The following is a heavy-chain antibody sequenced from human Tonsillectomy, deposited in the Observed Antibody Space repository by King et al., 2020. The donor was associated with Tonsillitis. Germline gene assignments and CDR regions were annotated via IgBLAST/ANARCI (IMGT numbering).Heavy chain of an antibody. Sequence: VQLQESGPGLVKPSETLSLTCTVSGGSINSYYWSWIRQPAGKGLEYIGRIYTSGSTNYNPSLKSRVTMSVDTSKNQFFLKRCSVTAAATSVYYCAKGIVGATSIRYSDLWGRGTLVTVSS. V-gene: IGHV4-4*07. CDR2: IYTSGST. CDR3: AKGIVGATSIRYSDL. D-gene: IGHD1-26*01. J-gene: IGHJ2*01. CDR1: GGSINSYY.